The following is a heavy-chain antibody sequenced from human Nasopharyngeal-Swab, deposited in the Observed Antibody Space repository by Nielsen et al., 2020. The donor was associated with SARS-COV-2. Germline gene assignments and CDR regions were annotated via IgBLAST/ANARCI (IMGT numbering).Heavy chain of an antibody. V-gene: IGHV3-30*03. J-gene: IGHJ3*02. D-gene: IGHD1-26*01. Sequence: GESLKISCAASGFTFSSYGMHWVRQAPGKGLEWVAVISYDGSNKYYADSVKGRFTISRDNSKNTLYLQMNSLRAEDTAVYYCARPSGSYSGAFDIWGQGTMVTVSS. CDR3: ARPSGSYSGAFDI. CDR1: GFTFSSYG. CDR2: ISYDGSNK.